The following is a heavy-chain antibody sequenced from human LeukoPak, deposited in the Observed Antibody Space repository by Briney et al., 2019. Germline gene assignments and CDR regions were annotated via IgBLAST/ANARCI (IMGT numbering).Heavy chain of an antibody. Sequence: PSETLSLTCAVSGGSISGHYWGWIRQPPGKGLEYIGYINYSGSTNYNPSLKSRLTISVDTSKNQFSLRLSSVTATDSAVYFCARLVGGRAWYYFDYWGQGSLVTVSS. CDR2: INYSGST. D-gene: IGHD4-23*01. CDR1: GGSISGHY. J-gene: IGHJ4*02. CDR3: ARLVGGRAWYYFDY. V-gene: IGHV4-59*11.